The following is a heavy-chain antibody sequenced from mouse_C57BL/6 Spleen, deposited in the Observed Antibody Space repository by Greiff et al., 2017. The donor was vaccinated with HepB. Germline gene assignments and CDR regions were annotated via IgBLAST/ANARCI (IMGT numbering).Heavy chain of an antibody. CDR3: ARHGRDGYTFAY. CDR1: GFTFSSYG. CDR2: ISSGGSYT. Sequence: DVKLVESGGDLVKPGGSLKLSCAASGFTFSSYGMSWVRQTPDKRLEWVATISSGGSYTYYPDSVKGRFTISRDNAKNTLYLQMSSLKSEDTAMYYCARHGRDGYTFAYWGQGTLVTVSA. D-gene: IGHD2-3*01. V-gene: IGHV5-6*02. J-gene: IGHJ3*01.